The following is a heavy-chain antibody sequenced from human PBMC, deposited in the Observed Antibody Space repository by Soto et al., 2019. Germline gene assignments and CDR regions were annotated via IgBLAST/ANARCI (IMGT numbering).Heavy chain of an antibody. CDR1: GGSISSGDYY. CDR3: ARERPDGARLAP. J-gene: IGHJ5*02. V-gene: IGHV4-30-4*01. Sequence: SLTCTVSGGSISSGDYYWSWIRQPPGKGLEWIGYIYYSGSTYYNPSLKSRVTISVDTSKNQFSLKLGSVTAADTAVYYCARERPDGARLAPWGQGTLVTVSS. CDR2: IYYSGST.